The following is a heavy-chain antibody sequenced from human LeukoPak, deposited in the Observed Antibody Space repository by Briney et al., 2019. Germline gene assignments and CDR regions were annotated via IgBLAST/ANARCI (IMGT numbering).Heavy chain of an antibody. CDR3: TRQPTTLDGSKFMSTDH. CDR1: GGSISSYY. V-gene: IGHV4-34*01. CDR2: INHSGST. Sequence: NSSETLSLTCTVSGGSISSYYWSWIRQPPGKGLEWIGEINHSGSTNYNPSLKSRVTISVDTSKNQFSLKLSSVTAADTAVYYCTRQPTTLDGSKFMSTDHWGQGTLVTVSS. J-gene: IGHJ4*02. D-gene: IGHD5/OR15-5a*01.